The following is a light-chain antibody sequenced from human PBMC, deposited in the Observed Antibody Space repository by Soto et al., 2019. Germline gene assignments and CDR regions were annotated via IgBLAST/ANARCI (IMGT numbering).Light chain of an antibody. CDR2: ASS. J-gene: IGLJ1*01. Sequence: QSALTQPASVSGSPGQSITISCTGTSSDVGSYNYVSWYQQHPGKAPRLMIYASSNRPSGVSHRFSGSRSGNTASLTISGLQAEDEADYFCSSYTSGSTLHVFGSGTKVTLL. CDR1: SSDVGSYNY. CDR3: SSYTSGSTLHV. V-gene: IGLV2-14*01.